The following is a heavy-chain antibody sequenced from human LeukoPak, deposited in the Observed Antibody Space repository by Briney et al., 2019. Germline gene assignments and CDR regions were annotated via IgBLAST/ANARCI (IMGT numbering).Heavy chain of an antibody. CDR3: AKDIRSSGWSKYSDY. CDR2: ISSSSSYI. J-gene: IGHJ4*02. Sequence: PGGSLRLSCAASGFTFSSYSMNWVRQAPGKGLEWVSSISSSSSYIYYAGSVKGRFTISRDNSKNTLYLQMNSLRAEDTAVYYCAKDIRSSGWSKYSDYWGQGTLVTVSS. D-gene: IGHD6-19*01. CDR1: GFTFSSYS. V-gene: IGHV3-21*04.